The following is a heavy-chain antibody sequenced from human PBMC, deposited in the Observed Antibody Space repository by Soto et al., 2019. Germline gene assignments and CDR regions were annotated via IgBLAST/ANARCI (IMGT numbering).Heavy chain of an antibody. CDR2: ISHSGTT. J-gene: IGHJ4*02. CDR1: GGSFSGNY. Sequence: QVHLQQWGAGLLKPSETLSLTCTVYGGSFSGNYLSWIRQPPGMGLAWIGEISHSGTTNYNPSLISRVTISVDTSKNQFSLKLSSVTAADTAIYYCARGHLPGGNTFYYDYWVQGTLVTVSS. D-gene: IGHD2-15*01. V-gene: IGHV4-34*01. CDR3: ARGHLPGGNTFYYDY.